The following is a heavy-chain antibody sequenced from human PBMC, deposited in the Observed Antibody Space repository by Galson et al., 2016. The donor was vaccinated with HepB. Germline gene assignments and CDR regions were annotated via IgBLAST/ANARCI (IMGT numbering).Heavy chain of an antibody. CDR3: ARNNWNALGWFDP. CDR1: GFTFSSYW. Sequence: SLRLSCAASGFTFSSYWMTWVRQAPGKGLEWVANIKQDGSEKYYVDSVKGGFTISRDNAKNSLYLQMNSLRAEDPAVYYCARNNWNALGWFDPWGQGTLGTVSS. V-gene: IGHV3-7*05. J-gene: IGHJ5*02. CDR2: IKQDGSEK. D-gene: IGHD1-1*01.